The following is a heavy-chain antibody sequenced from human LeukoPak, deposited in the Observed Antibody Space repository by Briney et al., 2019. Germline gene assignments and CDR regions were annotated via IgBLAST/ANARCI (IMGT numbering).Heavy chain of an antibody. J-gene: IGHJ3*02. D-gene: IGHD6-13*01. CDR1: GYTFTSYG. Sequence: ASVKVSCKASGYTFTSYGISWVRQAPGQGLEWMGWISAYNGNTNYAQKLQGRVTMTRNTSISTAYMELSSLRSEDTAVYYCARVMSSSWLDAFDIWGQGTMVTVSS. V-gene: IGHV1-18*01. CDR2: ISAYNGNT. CDR3: ARVMSSSWLDAFDI.